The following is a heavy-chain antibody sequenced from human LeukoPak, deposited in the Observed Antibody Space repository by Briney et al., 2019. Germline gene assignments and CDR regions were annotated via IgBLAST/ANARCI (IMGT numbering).Heavy chain of an antibody. D-gene: IGHD6-13*01. CDR1: GFTFSDYY. Sequence: GGSLRLSCAASGFTFSDYYMNWVRQAPGKGPEWVSVIYSDGSTYYADSVKGRFTISRDTSKNTLYLQMNSLRTEDTAVYYCARDLAAGGAYPHYWGQGTLVSVSS. V-gene: IGHV3-53*01. CDR3: ARDLAAGGAYPHY. CDR2: IYSDGST. J-gene: IGHJ4*02.